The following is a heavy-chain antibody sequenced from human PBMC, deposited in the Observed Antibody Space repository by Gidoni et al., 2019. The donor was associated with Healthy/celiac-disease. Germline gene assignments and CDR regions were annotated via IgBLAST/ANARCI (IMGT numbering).Heavy chain of an antibody. Sequence: EVQLVESGGGLVKPGGSLRLSCAASGFTFSNAWMSWVRQAPGKGLEWVGRIKSKTDGGTTDYAAPVKGRFTISRDDSKNTLYLQMNSLKTEDTAVYYCTTDSGITMVRGVIVYWGQGTLVTVSS. V-gene: IGHV3-15*01. J-gene: IGHJ4*02. CDR2: IKSKTDGGTT. CDR3: TTDSGITMVRGVIVY. CDR1: GFTFSNAW. D-gene: IGHD3-10*01.